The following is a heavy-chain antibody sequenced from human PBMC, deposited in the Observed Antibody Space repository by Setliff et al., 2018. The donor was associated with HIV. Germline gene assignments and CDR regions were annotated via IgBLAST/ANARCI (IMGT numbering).Heavy chain of an antibody. D-gene: IGHD6-19*01. J-gene: IGHJ5*02. V-gene: IGHV3-21*01. CDR3: ALGGLSSGWGVS. CDR2: ISSSSSYI. Sequence: GGSLRLSCAASGFTVSSNYMSWVRQAPGKGLEWVSSISSSSSYIYYADSVKGRFTISRDNAKNSLYLQMNSLRAEDTAVYYCALGGLSSGWGVSWGQGTLVTVSS. CDR1: GFTVSSNY.